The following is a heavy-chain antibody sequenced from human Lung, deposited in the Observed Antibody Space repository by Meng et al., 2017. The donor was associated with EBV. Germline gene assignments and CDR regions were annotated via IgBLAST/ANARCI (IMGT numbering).Heavy chain of an antibody. CDR1: GGSFSGYY. Sequence: LQQWGAGLLKPSETLSLPCAVYGGSFSGYYWSWIRQPPGKGLEWIGEINHSGSTNYNPSLKSRVTISVDTSKTQFSLKLTSVTAADTAVYFCARAAGSLTTLPVFWGRGTLVTVSS. CDR2: INHSGST. J-gene: IGHJ4*02. V-gene: IGHV4-34*01. CDR3: ARAAGSLTTLPVF. D-gene: IGHD4-17*01.